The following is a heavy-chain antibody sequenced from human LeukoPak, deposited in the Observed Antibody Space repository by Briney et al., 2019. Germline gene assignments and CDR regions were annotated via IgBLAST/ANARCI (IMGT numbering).Heavy chain of an antibody. V-gene: IGHV3-7*01. J-gene: IGHJ4*02. CDR1: GFTFSSYW. Sequence: GGSLRLSCAASGFTFSSYWMSWVRQAPGKGLEWVANIKQDGSEEYYVDSVKGRFTISRDNAKNSLYLQMNSLRAEDTAVYYCARAASAKDPYYFDYWGQGTLVTVSS. D-gene: IGHD3-3*01. CDR3: ARAASAKDPYYFDY. CDR2: IKQDGSEE.